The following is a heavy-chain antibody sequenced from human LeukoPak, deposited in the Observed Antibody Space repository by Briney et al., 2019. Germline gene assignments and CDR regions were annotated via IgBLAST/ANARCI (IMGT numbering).Heavy chain of an antibody. CDR1: GFTFSSYA. CDR2: ISGSGGST. J-gene: IGHJ4*02. D-gene: IGHD6-19*01. CDR3: AKASSKVAGTAIGY. Sequence: QPGASLRLSCAASGFTFSSYAMSWVRQAPGKGLEWVSAISGSGGSTYYADPVKGRFTISRDNSKNTLYLQMNSLRAEDTAVYYCAKASSKVAGTAIGYWGQGTLVTVSS. V-gene: IGHV3-23*01.